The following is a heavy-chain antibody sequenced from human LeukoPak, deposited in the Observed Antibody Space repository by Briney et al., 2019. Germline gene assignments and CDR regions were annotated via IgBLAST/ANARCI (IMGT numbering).Heavy chain of an antibody. V-gene: IGHV4-34*01. J-gene: IGHJ4*02. Sequence: SETLSLTCAVYGGSFSGYYWSWIRQPPGKGLEWIGEINHSGSTNYNPSLKSRVTISVDTSKNQFSLKLSSATAADTAVYYCARSPPRSSGWYYDYWGQGTLVTVSS. D-gene: IGHD6-19*01. CDR2: INHSGST. CDR1: GGSFSGYY. CDR3: ARSPPRSSGWYYDY.